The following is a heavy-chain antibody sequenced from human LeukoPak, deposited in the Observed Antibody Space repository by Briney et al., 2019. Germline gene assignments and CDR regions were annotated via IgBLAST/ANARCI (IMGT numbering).Heavy chain of an antibody. CDR3: ARDYCSGGRCYGLVDY. V-gene: IGHV3-11*04. CDR2: ISSSGSTI. J-gene: IGHJ4*02. Sequence: GGSLRLSCAASGFTFSDYYMSGMRQAPGKGLEWVSYISSSGSTIYYADSVKGRFTISRDNAKNSLYLQMNSLRAEDTAVYYCARDYCSGGRCYGLVDYWGQGTLVTVSS. D-gene: IGHD2-15*01. CDR1: GFTFSDYY.